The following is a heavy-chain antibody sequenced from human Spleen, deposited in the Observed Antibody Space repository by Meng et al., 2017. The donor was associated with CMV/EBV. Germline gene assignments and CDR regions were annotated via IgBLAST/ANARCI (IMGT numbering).Heavy chain of an antibody. CDR1: GYSFANYG. Sequence: ASVKVSCKASGYSFANYGISWVRQAPGQGLEWMGWINPYNGKTNYAQKVQGRVTTTTDTSTNTAYMELRSLRSDDTAVYYCARNPGVLCDPWGQGTLVTVSS. CDR3: ARNPGVLCDP. D-gene: IGHD2-21*01. CDR2: INPYNGKT. J-gene: IGHJ5*02. V-gene: IGHV1-18*01.